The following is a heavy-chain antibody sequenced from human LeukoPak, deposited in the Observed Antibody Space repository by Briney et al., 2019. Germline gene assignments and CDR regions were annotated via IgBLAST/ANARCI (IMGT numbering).Heavy chain of an antibody. J-gene: IGHJ4*02. CDR3: ARGDMSRYYFDY. CDR1: GGTFSSYA. D-gene: IGHD3-9*01. CDR2: IIPIFGTA. Sequence: AASVKVSCKASGGTFSSYAISWVRQAPGQGLEWMGGIIPIFGTANYAQKFQGRVTITTDESTSTAYMELSSLRSEDTAVYYCARGDMSRYYFDYWGQGTLVTVSS. V-gene: IGHV1-69*05.